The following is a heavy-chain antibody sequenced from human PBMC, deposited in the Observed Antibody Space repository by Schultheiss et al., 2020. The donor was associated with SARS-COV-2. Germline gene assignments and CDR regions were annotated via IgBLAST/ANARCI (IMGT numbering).Heavy chain of an antibody. CDR3: ARHHCQRCQLGN. D-gene: IGHD4/OR15-4a*01. Sequence: SETLSLTCTVSGVSISSYCWNWIRQSPGKGLEWIGFIHDSGITNYNPSLTSRVTISADPSKKQISLNLTSVTAADTAVYYCARHHCQRCQLGNWGQGTLVTVSS. CDR1: GVSISSYC. CDR2: IHDSGIT. V-gene: IGHV4-59*08. J-gene: IGHJ4*02.